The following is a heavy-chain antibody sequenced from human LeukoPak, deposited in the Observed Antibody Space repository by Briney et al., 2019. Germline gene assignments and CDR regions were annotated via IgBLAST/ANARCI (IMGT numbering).Heavy chain of an antibody. V-gene: IGHV1-69*05. D-gene: IGHD3-16*01. J-gene: IGHJ4*02. CDR1: GGTFSSYA. CDR3: ARSMGESGYSQFYPFDY. CDR2: IIPIFGTA. Sequence: GSSVKVSCKASGGTFSSYAISWVRHAPGQGLEWMGGIIPIFGTANYAQKFQGRVTITTDESTSTAYMELSSLRSEDTAVYYCARSMGESGYSQFYPFDYWGQGTLVTVSS.